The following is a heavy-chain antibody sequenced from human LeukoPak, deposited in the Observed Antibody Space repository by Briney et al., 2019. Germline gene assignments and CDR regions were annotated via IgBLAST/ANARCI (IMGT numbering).Heavy chain of an antibody. V-gene: IGHV1-2*06. CDR2: INPNSGGT. Sequence: GASVKVSCKASGYTFTGYYMHWVRQAPGQGLEWMGRINPNSGGTNYAQKFQGRVTMTRDTSISTAYMELSRLRSDATAVYYCARGPPVLLTPGGWFDPWGQGTLVTVSS. D-gene: IGHD3-10*01. CDR1: GYTFTGYY. CDR3: ARGPPVLLTPGGWFDP. J-gene: IGHJ5*02.